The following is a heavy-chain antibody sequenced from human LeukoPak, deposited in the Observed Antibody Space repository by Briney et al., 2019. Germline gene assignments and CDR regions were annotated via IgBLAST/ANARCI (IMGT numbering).Heavy chain of an antibody. V-gene: IGHV3-23*01. CDR3: AKDSIVVGFDP. CDR2: ISGSGGST. CDR1: GFTFSSYA. J-gene: IGHJ5*02. D-gene: IGHD2-15*01. Sequence: PGGSLRLSCAASGFTFSSYAMSWVRQAPGKGLEWVSGISGSGGSTYCADSVKGRFTISRDNPKNTLYLQMNSLRAEDTAVYYCAKDSIVVGFDPWGQGTLVTVSS.